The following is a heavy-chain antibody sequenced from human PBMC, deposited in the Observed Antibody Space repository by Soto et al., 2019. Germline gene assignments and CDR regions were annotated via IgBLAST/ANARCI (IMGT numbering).Heavy chain of an antibody. D-gene: IGHD3-22*01. J-gene: IGHJ6*02. V-gene: IGHV1-2*02. Sequence: ASVKVSCKASGYTFTGYYMHWVRQAPGQGLEWMGWINPNSGGTNYAQKFQGRVTMTRNTSISTAYMELSSLRSEDTAVYYCARPVYDSSGYYGMDVWGQGTTVTVSS. CDR3: ARPVYDSSGYYGMDV. CDR2: INPNSGGT. CDR1: GYTFTGYY.